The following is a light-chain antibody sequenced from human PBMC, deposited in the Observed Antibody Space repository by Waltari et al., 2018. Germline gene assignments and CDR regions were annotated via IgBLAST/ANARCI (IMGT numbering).Light chain of an antibody. CDR1: QSVTSSY. CDR3: QQYGSSPS. J-gene: IGKJ3*01. V-gene: IGKV3-20*01. Sequence: EIVLTQSPGTLSLSPGERATLSCRASQSVTSSYVTWYQQKPGQAPRLLIYGASSRAPGIPDRFSGSGSGTDFTLTISRLEPEDFAVYYCQQYGSSPSFGPGTKVDIK. CDR2: GAS.